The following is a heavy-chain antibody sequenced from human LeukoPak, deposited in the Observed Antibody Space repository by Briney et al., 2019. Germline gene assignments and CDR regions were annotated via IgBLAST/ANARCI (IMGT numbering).Heavy chain of an antibody. Sequence: ASETLSHTCTVSGGSISSGSYYWSWIRQPAGKGLEWIGRIYTSGSTNYNPSLKSRVTMSVDTSKNQFSLKLSSVTAADTAVYSCARDGTHDYGDYGAFDIWGQGTMVTVSS. CDR3: ARDGTHDYGDYGAFDI. CDR2: IYTSGST. V-gene: IGHV4-61*02. J-gene: IGHJ3*02. D-gene: IGHD4-17*01. CDR1: GGSISSGSYY.